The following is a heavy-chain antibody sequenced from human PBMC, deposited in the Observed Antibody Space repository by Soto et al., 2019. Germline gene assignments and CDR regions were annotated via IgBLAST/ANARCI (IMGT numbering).Heavy chain of an antibody. V-gene: IGHV4-4*07. CDR1: GGSISSYY. CDR2: IYTSGST. J-gene: IGHJ5*02. D-gene: IGHD1-26*01. Sequence: PSETLSLTCTVSGGSISSYYWSWIRQPAGKGLEWIGRIYTSGSTNYNPSLKSRVTMSVDTSKNQFSLRLRSVTAAYTAVYYCARVRLTGSWFDPWGQGTLVTVSS. CDR3: ARVRLTGSWFDP.